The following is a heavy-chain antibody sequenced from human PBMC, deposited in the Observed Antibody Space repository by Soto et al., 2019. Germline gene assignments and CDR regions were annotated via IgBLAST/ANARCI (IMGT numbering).Heavy chain of an antibody. CDR1: GGSISSSHY. CDR3: ARHYNTGAFFDY. D-gene: IGHD1-20*01. V-gene: IGHV4-39*01. Sequence: QLQLQESGPGLVKSSETLSLTCTVSGGSISSSHYWGWIRQPPGKGLEWIGSGFYSGSPYYSPPFKSRITISVDTSKYQFSRRVRSVTATDTAVYFCARHYNTGAFFDYWGQGNLVTVSS. J-gene: IGHJ4*02. CDR2: GFYSGSP.